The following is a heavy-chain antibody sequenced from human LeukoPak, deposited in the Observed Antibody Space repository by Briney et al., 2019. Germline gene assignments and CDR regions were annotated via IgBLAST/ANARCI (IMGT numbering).Heavy chain of an antibody. Sequence: GGSLRLSCTATGFMFSSYGMHWVRQASGKWLDWMAYIQHDGSEQFYADSVKGRFTISRDNSKNTVYLQMNSLRAEDTALYYCAKFDTVMVNHDAFDIWGQGTMVTVSS. CDR2: IQHDGSEQ. CDR3: AKFDTVMVNHDAFDI. J-gene: IGHJ3*02. D-gene: IGHD5-18*01. CDR1: GFMFSSYG. V-gene: IGHV3-30*02.